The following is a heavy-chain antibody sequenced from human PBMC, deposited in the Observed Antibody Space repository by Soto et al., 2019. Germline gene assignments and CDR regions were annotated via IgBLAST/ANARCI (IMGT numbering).Heavy chain of an antibody. Sequence: HPGGSLRLSCAASGFTFGNYWMHWVRQAPGKGLEWVSRMNSDGSTTNYADSVKGRFTVSRDNARNTLHLQMNSLRAEDTAVYYCARVRSGYSSSSVGMDVWGQGTTVTVSS. CDR3: ARVRSGYSSSSVGMDV. CDR1: GFTFGNYW. D-gene: IGHD6-6*01. J-gene: IGHJ6*02. CDR2: MNSDGSTT. V-gene: IGHV3-74*01.